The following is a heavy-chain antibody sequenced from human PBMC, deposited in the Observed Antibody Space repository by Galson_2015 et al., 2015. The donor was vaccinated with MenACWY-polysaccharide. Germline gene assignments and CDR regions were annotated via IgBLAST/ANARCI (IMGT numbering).Heavy chain of an antibody. CDR3: TKAGAKCCRGSSCYFNWFDP. Sequence: SLRLSCAASGFSFNTYWMHWVRHAPGKGLVWVSRINADGSATDYADSVRGRFTISRDNAKNTLYLEMNSLRAEDTAVYYCTKAGAKCCRGSSCYFNWFDPWGQGTLVTVSS. V-gene: IGHV3-74*01. CDR2: INADGSAT. CDR1: GFSFNTYW. D-gene: IGHD2-15*01. J-gene: IGHJ5*02.